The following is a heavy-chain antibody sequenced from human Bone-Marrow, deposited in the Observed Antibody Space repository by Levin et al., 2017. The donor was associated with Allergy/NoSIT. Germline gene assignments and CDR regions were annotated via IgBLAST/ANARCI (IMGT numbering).Heavy chain of an antibody. J-gene: IGHJ6*02. D-gene: IGHD2-15*01. CDR3: ARARRYCSGGSCPNYYYDYGMDV. Sequence: SETLSLTCAVYGGSFSGYYWSWIRQPPGKGLEWIGEINHSGSTNYNPSLKSRVTISVDTSKNQFSLKLSSVTAADTAVYYCARARRYCSGGSCPNYYYDYGMDVWGQGTTVTVSS. CDR1: GGSFSGYY. CDR2: INHSGST. V-gene: IGHV4-34*01.